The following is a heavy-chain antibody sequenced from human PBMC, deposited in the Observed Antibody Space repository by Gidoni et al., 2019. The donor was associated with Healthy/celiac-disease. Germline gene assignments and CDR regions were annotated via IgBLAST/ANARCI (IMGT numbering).Heavy chain of an antibody. V-gene: IGHV1-8*01. Sequence: QVQLVQSGAEVKKPGASVKVSCKASGYTFISYDINWVRQATGQGLEWMGWMNPNSGNTGYAQKVQGRVTMTRNTSISTAYMELSSLRSEDTAVYYCARGDIVVEEDAFDIWGQGTMVTVSS. CDR1: GYTFISYD. CDR3: ARGDIVVEEDAFDI. J-gene: IGHJ3*02. D-gene: IGHD2-15*01. CDR2: MNPNSGNT.